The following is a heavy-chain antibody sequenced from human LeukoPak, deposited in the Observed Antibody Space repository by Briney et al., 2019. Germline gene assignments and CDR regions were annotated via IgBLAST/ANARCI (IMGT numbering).Heavy chain of an antibody. Sequence: PGGSLRLSCAASGFTFSDYYMTWIRRAPGKGLEWVSYISSSSGFTKYADSVRGRFTISRDNAKNSLYLQMNTLRVDDTAVYYCARHGPLYDIWSAQFYFDYWGQGTLVTVSS. CDR1: GFTFSDYY. D-gene: IGHD3-3*01. CDR3: ARHGPLYDIWSAQFYFDY. V-gene: IGHV3-11*03. J-gene: IGHJ4*02. CDR2: ISSSSGFT.